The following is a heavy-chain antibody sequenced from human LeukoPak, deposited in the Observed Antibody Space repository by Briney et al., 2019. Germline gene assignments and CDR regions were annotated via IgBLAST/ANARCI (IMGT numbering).Heavy chain of an antibody. CDR1: GYSFTSYW. J-gene: IGHJ5*02. V-gene: IGHV5-51*01. CDR3: ARRGTIFGVVGNWFDP. CDR2: IYPGDSDT. D-gene: IGHD3-3*01. Sequence: GESLKISCKGSGYSFTSYWIGWVRQMPGKGLEWMGIIYPGDSDTRYSPSFQGQVTISADKSISTAYLQWSSLKASDTAMYYCARRGTIFGVVGNWFDPWGQGTLVTVSS.